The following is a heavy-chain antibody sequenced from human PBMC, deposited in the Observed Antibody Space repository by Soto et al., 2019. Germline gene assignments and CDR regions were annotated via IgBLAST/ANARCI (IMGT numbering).Heavy chain of an antibody. Sequence: SGATLVNPTQTLTLTCTFSGFSLSTSGMCVSWIRQPPGKALEWLALIDWDDDKYYSTSLKTRLTISKDTSKNQVVLTMTNMDPVDTATYYCARTTMITFGGVIVMGNGGFDPWGQGTLVTVSS. CDR3: ARTTMITFGGVIVMGNGGFDP. J-gene: IGHJ5*02. CDR2: IDWDDDK. CDR1: GFSLSTSGMC. V-gene: IGHV2-70*01. D-gene: IGHD3-16*02.